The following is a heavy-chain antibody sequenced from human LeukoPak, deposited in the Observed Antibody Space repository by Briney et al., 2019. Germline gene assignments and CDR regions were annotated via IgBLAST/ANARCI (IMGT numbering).Heavy chain of an antibody. Sequence: GGSLRLSCSASGFTFGKYWMSWVRQALGKGLEWVANINRDGSEEYYVDSVNGRFTVSRDNANNALFLQMASVRVEDTALYYCARSETTGTVDFWGQGTPITVSS. J-gene: IGHJ4*02. D-gene: IGHD1-1*01. CDR1: GFTFGKYW. CDR3: ARSETTGTVDF. V-gene: IGHV3-7*01. CDR2: INRDGSEE.